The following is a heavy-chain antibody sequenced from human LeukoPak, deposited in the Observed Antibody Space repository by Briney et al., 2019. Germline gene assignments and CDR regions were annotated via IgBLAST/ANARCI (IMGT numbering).Heavy chain of an antibody. CDR2: VSYDGTKI. D-gene: IGHD5-18*01. Sequence: GGSLRLSCAASGFTFSSYAMSWVRQAPGKGLEWVAVVSYDGTKISYADSVKGRFTMSRDISKNTLYLQMDSLKPEDSALYYCARDRVQIWSYVGTFDSWGQGTLVTVSS. CDR3: ARDRVQIWSYVGTFDS. V-gene: IGHV3-30-3*01. CDR1: GFTFSSYA. J-gene: IGHJ4*02.